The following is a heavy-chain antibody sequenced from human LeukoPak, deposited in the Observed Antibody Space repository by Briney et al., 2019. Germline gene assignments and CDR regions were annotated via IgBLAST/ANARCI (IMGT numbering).Heavy chain of an antibody. CDR1: GFTFSSYA. CDR3: ASGQDPNSVHTTIDY. Sequence: PGGSLRLSCAASGFTFSSYAMHWVRQAPGKGLEWVAVTSYDGSNKYYADSVKGRFTISRDNSKNTLYLQMNSLRAEDTAVYYCASGQDPNSVHTTIDYWGQGTLVTVSS. CDR2: TSYDGSNK. D-gene: IGHD5/OR15-5a*01. V-gene: IGHV3-30-3*01. J-gene: IGHJ4*02.